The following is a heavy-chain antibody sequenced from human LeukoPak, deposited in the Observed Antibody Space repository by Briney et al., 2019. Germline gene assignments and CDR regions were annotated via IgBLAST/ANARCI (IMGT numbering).Heavy chain of an antibody. CDR1: GFTVSSND. Sequence: PGGSLRLSCAASGFTVSSNDMSWVRQAPGKGLEWVAVISYDGSNKYYADSVKGRFTISRDNAKNSLYLQMSSLRVEDTAVYYCAKVAKYYYGSETYYFFEHWGQGTPVTASS. D-gene: IGHD3-10*01. V-gene: IGHV3-30*18. CDR2: ISYDGSNK. J-gene: IGHJ4*02. CDR3: AKVAKYYYGSETYYFFEH.